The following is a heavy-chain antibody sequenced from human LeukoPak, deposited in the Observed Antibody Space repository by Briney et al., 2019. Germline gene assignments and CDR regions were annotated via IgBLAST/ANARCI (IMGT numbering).Heavy chain of an antibody. D-gene: IGHD6-6*01. V-gene: IGHV1-2*02. CDR1: GYTFTGYY. Sequence: ASVKVSCKASGYTFTGYYMHWVRQAPGQGLEWMGWINPNSGGTNYAQKSQGRVTMTRDTSISTAYMELSRLRSDDTAVYYCARSYSSSSPWFDPRGQGTLVTVSS. CDR3: ARSYSSSSPWFDP. J-gene: IGHJ5*02. CDR2: INPNSGGT.